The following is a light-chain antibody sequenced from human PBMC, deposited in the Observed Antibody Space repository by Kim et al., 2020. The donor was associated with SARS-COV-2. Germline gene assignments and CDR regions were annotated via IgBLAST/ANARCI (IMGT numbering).Light chain of an antibody. Sequence: APGERATLSCRASQSVSSSCLGWYQQRPGQAPRLLIYGASSRAAGIPDRFSGSGSGTDFTLSISRLEPEDVAVYYCQQYGSSPYTFGGGTKVDIK. CDR2: GAS. CDR1: QSVSSSC. CDR3: QQYGSSPYT. J-gene: IGKJ4*01. V-gene: IGKV3-20*01.